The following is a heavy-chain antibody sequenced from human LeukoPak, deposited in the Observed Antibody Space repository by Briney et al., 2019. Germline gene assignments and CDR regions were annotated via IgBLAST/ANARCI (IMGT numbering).Heavy chain of an antibody. Sequence: GGSLRLSCAASGFTFSDYYMSWIRQAPGKGPEWLSYISTSGSALKYADSVKGRFTISRDNAKNSLYLQMNSLRAEDTAVYYCARVPRSGGAFDIWGQGTMVTVSS. CDR2: ISTSGSAL. V-gene: IGHV3-11*01. CDR3: ARVPRSGGAFDI. CDR1: GFTFSDYY. J-gene: IGHJ3*02. D-gene: IGHD2-15*01.